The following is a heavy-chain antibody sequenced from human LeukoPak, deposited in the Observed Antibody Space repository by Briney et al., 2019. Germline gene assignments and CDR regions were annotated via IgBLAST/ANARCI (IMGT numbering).Heavy chain of an antibody. V-gene: IGHV3-11*04. CDR3: ARDSTIFGVVYYGMDV. J-gene: IGHJ6*02. CDR1: GFTFSDYY. Sequence: GGSLRLSCAASGFTFSDYYMSWIRQAPGKGLEWVSYISSSGSTIYYADSVKGRFTISRDNAKNTLYLQMNSLRAEDTAVYYCARDSTIFGVVYYGMDVWGQGTTVTVSS. CDR2: ISSSGSTI. D-gene: IGHD3-3*01.